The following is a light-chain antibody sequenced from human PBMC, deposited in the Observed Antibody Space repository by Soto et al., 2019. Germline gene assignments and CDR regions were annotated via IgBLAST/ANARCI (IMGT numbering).Light chain of an antibody. CDR2: GAS. Sequence: EIVLTQSPGTLSLSPGERATLSCRASQSVSSSYLAWYQQKPGQAPRLLIYGASSRATGIPDRFSGSGSGTDFTLTISRLEPEDFAVYYCQQYGSYPTFGQGTKV. V-gene: IGKV3-20*01. J-gene: IGKJ1*01. CDR3: QQYGSYPT. CDR1: QSVSSSY.